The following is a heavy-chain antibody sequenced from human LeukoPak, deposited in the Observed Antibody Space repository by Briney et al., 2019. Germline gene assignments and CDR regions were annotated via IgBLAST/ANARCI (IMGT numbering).Heavy chain of an antibody. CDR2: ISGSGGST. V-gene: IGHV3-23*01. Sequence: PGGSLRLSCTASGFTLSSYWMHWVRQAPGKGLEWVSAISGSGGSTYYADSVKGRFTISRDNSKNTLYLQMNSLRAEDTAVYYCARDYDILTGSPGYWGQGTLVTVSS. CDR3: ARDYDILTGSPGY. CDR1: GFTLSSYW. D-gene: IGHD3-9*01. J-gene: IGHJ4*02.